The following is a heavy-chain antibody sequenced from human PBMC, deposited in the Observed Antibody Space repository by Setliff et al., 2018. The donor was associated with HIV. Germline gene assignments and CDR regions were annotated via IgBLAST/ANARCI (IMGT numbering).Heavy chain of an antibody. V-gene: IGHV3-33*08. CDR2: IWYDGSNK. CDR3: VRDRHIVARYFDN. CDR1: GFGFSNFA. J-gene: IGHJ4*02. Sequence: PGGSLRLSCAASGFGFSNFAMSWVRQAPGKGLEWVAVIWYDGSNKYYADSVKGRFTISRDNSKNTLYLQMNSLGAEDTAMYYCVRDRHIVARYFDNWGQGTLVTVSS. D-gene: IGHD6-6*01.